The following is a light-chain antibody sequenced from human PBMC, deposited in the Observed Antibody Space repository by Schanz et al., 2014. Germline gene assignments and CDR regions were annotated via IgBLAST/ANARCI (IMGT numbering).Light chain of an antibody. CDR3: SSYTTSSTLWV. V-gene: IGLV2-14*02. CDR2: DVN. Sequence: QSALTQPASVSGSPGQSITISCTGTSSDVGSYNLVSWYQQHPGKAPKVMIYDVNNRPSGVSNRFSGSKSGNTASLTISGLQAEDEADYYCSSYTTSSTLWVFGGGTKLTVL. J-gene: IGLJ3*02. CDR1: SSDVGSYNL.